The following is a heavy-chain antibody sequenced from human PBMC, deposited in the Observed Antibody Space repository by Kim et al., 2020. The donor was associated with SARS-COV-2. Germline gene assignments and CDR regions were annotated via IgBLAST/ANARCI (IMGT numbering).Heavy chain of an antibody. CDR3: ARGTLLWDPRDHFLIDY. V-gene: IGHV1-69*06. CDR2: INPVFGTA. Sequence: SVKVSCKASGGTFSSYAISWVRQAPGQGLEWMGGINPVFGTANYAQKFQGRVTITADKSTSTAYMELSSLRYEDTAVYYCARGTLLWDPRDHFLIDYWGQGTLVTVSS. J-gene: IGHJ4*02. CDR1: GGTFSSYA. D-gene: IGHD2-21*01.